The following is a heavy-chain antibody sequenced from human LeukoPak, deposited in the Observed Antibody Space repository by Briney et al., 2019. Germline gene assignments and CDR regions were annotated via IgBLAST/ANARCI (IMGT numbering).Heavy chain of an antibody. V-gene: IGHV4-61*01. D-gene: IGHD3-16*01. CDR1: GFSVSSDSYY. CDR2: IYYSRST. J-gene: IGHJ4*02. Sequence: PSETLTLTCTVSGFSVSSDSYYWGCIRPPPGKELEWIVYIYYSRSTTSNPSLKSRVTISVDTSKNQFSLKMSSVTAADTAVYYCASVYDYVQSWGQGTLVTVSS. CDR3: ASVYDYVQS.